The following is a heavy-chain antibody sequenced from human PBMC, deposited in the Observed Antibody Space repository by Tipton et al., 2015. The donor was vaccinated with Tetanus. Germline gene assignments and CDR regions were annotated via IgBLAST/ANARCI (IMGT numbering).Heavy chain of an antibody. CDR3: ARDPVLRIGTH. CDR1: GFTFKSYT. CDR2: ISGSSTTI. D-gene: IGHD1-26*01. Sequence: SLRLSCAASGFTFKSYTLNWVRQAPGKGLEWVACISGSSTTIYYTDSVKGRFTVSRDNAKNSVYLQMTSLRAEDTAVYYCARDPVLRIGTHWGQGTLVTVSS. V-gene: IGHV3-21*01. J-gene: IGHJ4*02.